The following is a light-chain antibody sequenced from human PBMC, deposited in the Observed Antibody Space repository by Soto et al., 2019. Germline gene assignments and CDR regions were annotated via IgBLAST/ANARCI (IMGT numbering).Light chain of an antibody. CDR1: SSNIGTSS. V-gene: IGLV1-44*01. Sequence: QSVLAQPPSASGTPGQRVSISCSGSSSNIGTSSVNWYQHVPGAAPQLLIYSNDQRPLEVPDRFSGSKSGTSASLAISGLRSDDEGDYYCAAWDDSLNGWVFGGGTKLTGL. CDR2: SND. J-gene: IGLJ3*02. CDR3: AAWDDSLNGWV.